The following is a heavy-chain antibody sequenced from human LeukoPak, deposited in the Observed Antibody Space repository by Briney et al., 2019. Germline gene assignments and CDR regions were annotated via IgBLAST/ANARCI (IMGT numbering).Heavy chain of an antibody. CDR2: ISWNSDSK. Sequence: SLRLSCAASGFIFDDYSLHWVRQAPEKGLEGGSGISWNSDSKDYADSVKGRFTISRDNAKNSLFLQVNSLRTEDTALYYCARSVELVRGYFDFWGQGTLVTVSS. CDR1: GFIFDDYS. CDR3: ARSVELVRGYFDF. J-gene: IGHJ4*02. D-gene: IGHD1-1*01. V-gene: IGHV3-9*01.